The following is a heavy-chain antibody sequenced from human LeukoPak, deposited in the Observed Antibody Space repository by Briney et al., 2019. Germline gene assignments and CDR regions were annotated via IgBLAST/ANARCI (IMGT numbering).Heavy chain of an antibody. V-gene: IGHV1-46*01. CDR3: ARDNSDTVKGECSGACYWWFDP. J-gene: IGHJ5*02. CDR1: GYSFTAFY. Sequence: ASVKVSCKASGYSFTAFYIHRVRQAPGHGLEWMGLMSPNGDSTLYSQKFQGRVTMTRDTSTSTDYMELSSLRSEDTAVYYCARDNSDTVKGECSGACYWWFDPWGQGTLVTVSS. D-gene: IGHD6-19*01. CDR2: MSPNGDST.